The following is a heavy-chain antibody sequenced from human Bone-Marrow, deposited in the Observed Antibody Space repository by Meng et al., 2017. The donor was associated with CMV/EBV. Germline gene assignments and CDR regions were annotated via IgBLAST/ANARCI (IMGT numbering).Heavy chain of an antibody. CDR1: GFTFSSYW. Sequence: GESLKISCAASGFTFSSYWMHWVRQAPGKGLVWVSRINSDGSSTSYADSVKGRFTISRDNAKNTLYLQMNSLRAEDTAVYYCARVTPPYYDFWSGYYIEYYFDYWAQGTLVTFSS. D-gene: IGHD3-3*01. V-gene: IGHV3-74*01. J-gene: IGHJ4*02. CDR2: INSDGSST. CDR3: ARVTPPYYDFWSGYYIEYYFDY.